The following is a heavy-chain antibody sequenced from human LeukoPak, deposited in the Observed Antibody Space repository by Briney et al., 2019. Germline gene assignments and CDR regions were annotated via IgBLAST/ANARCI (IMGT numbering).Heavy chain of an antibody. CDR3: ARGDYDFWSGLPGSPSDY. CDR1: GGSVSSANYY. V-gene: IGHV4-61*01. J-gene: IGHJ4*02. D-gene: IGHD3-3*01. Sequence: SETLSLTCTVSGGSVSSANYYWSWIRQPPGKGLEWIGYIYNSGTTSYNPSLKSRVTVSLDTSKNQFSLKLSSVTAADTAVYYCARGDYDFWSGLPGSPSDYWGQGTLVTVSS. CDR2: IYNSGTT.